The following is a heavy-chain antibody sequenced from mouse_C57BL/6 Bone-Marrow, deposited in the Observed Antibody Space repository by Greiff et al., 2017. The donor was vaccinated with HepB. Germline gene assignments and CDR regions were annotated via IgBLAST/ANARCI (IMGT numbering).Heavy chain of an antibody. D-gene: IGHD1-1*01. CDR1: GYSFTSYY. CDR3: AREATVVATDYYAMDY. Sequence: VKLMESGPELVKPGASVKISCKASGYSFTSYYIHWVKQRPGQGLEWIGWIYPGSGNTKYNEKCKGKATLTADTSSSTAYMQLSSLTSEDSAVYYCAREATVVATDYYAMDYWGQGTSVTVSS. CDR2: IYPGSGNT. J-gene: IGHJ4*01. V-gene: IGHV1-66*01.